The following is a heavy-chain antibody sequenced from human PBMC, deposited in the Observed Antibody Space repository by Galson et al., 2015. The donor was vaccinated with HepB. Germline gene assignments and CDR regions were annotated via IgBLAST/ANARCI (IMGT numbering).Heavy chain of an antibody. J-gene: IGHJ4*02. Sequence: LTCTVSGGSISSGGYYWSWIRQHPGKGLEWIGYIYYSGSAYYNPSLKSRVTISVDTSKNQFSLKLSSVTAADTAVYYCARLLLGYCSGGSCYGSPRRPYYFDYWGQGTLVTVSS. CDR3: ARLLLGYCSGGSCYGSPRRPYYFDY. CDR2: IYYSGSA. D-gene: IGHD2-15*01. CDR1: GGSISSGGYY. V-gene: IGHV4-31*03.